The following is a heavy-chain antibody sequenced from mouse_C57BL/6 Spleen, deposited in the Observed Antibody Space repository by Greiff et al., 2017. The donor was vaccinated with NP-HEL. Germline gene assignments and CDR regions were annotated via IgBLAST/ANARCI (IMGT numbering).Heavy chain of an antibody. D-gene: IGHD1-1*01. V-gene: IGHV5-6*01. CDR1: GFTFSSYG. CDR3: ARPSYYGSSYWFAY. CDR2: ISSGGSYT. Sequence: EVNVVESGGDLVKPGGSLKLSCAASGFTFSSYGMSWVRQTPDKRLEWVATISSGGSYTYYPDSVKGRFTISRDNAKNTLYLQMSSLKSEDTAMYYCARPSYYGSSYWFAYWGQGTLVTVSA. J-gene: IGHJ3*01.